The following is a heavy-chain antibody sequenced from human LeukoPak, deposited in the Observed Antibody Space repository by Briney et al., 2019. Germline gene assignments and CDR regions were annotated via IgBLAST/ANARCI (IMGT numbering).Heavy chain of an antibody. D-gene: IGHD4-17*01. J-gene: IGHJ6*03. Sequence: GASVKVSCKASGYTFTSYGISWVRQAPGQGLEWMGWISAYNGNTNYAQKLQGRVTMTTDTSTSTAYMELRSLRSDDTAVYYCARAAVYGDYEYYYYMDVWGKGTTVTVSS. CDR3: ARAAVYGDYEYYYYMDV. V-gene: IGHV1-18*01. CDR1: GYTFTSYG. CDR2: ISAYNGNT.